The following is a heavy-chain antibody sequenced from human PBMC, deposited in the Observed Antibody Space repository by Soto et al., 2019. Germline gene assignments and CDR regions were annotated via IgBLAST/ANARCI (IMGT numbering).Heavy chain of an antibody. CDR3: ARVQVPNYDFWSGYQTNWFDP. D-gene: IGHD3-3*01. CDR2: ISSSSYT. V-gene: IGHV3-11*06. Sequence: PGGSLRLSCAASGFTFGDYYMSWIRQAPGKGLEWVSYISSSSYTNYADSVKGRFTISRDNAKNSLYLQMNSLRAEDTAVYYCARVQVPNYDFWSGYQTNWFDPWGQGTLVTVSS. J-gene: IGHJ5*02. CDR1: GFTFGDYY.